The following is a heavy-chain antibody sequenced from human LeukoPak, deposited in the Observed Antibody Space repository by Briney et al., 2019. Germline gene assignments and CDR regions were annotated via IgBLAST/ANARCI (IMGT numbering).Heavy chain of an antibody. CDR2: FDPEDGET. D-gene: IGHD4-11*01. CDR1: GYTHTELS. Sequence: ASVKVSCKVSGYTHTELSMHWVRQAPGKWLEWMGGFDPEDGETIYAQKFQGRVTMTEDTSTDTAYMELSSLRSEDTAVYYCATEIDGLQHWFDPWGQGTLVTVSS. V-gene: IGHV1-24*01. CDR3: ATEIDGLQHWFDP. J-gene: IGHJ5*02.